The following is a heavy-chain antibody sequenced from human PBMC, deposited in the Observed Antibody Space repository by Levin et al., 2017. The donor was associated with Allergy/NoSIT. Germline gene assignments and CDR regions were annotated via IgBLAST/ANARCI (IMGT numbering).Heavy chain of an antibody. CDR3: AKTITGIAYYFDY. J-gene: IGHJ4*02. D-gene: IGHD1-20*01. Sequence: GGSLRLSCAASGFTFSIYAMSWVRQAPGKGLERVSGISGSGGNTYYADSVKGRFTISRDNSKNTLYLQMNSLRAEDTAVYYCAKTITGIAYYFDYWGQGTLVTVSS. CDR1: GFTFSIYA. CDR2: ISGSGGNT. V-gene: IGHV3-23*01.